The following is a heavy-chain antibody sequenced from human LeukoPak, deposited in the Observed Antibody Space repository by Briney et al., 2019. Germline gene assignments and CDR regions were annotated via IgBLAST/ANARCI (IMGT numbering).Heavy chain of an antibody. V-gene: IGHV3-23*01. CDR3: ASFRGGLIYGALRSKWFDP. J-gene: IGHJ5*02. CDR2: ISANSLGT. D-gene: IGHD3-10*01. CDR1: GISFSGYA. Sequence: PGGSLRLSCAVSGISFSGYAMDWVRQAPGKGLEWVSGISANSLGTYYSDSVKGRFTISRDNSKNTVYLQLNSLRVEDTAIYYCASFRGGLIYGALRSKWFDPWGQGTQASVSS.